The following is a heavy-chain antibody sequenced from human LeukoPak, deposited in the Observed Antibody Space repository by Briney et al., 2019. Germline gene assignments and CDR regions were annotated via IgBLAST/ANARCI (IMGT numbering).Heavy chain of an antibody. CDR1: GFTFRSHW. J-gene: IGHJ3*02. CDR3: ATISAQTFDI. V-gene: IGHV3-7*01. CDR2: IKPDGIDK. Sequence: GGSLRLSCVGSGFTFRSHWVNWVRQSPGKGLEWVANIKPDGIDKYYVDSARGRFTVSRDNAKNSAFLQMNSLRAEHTAIYYCATISAQTFDIWGQGTLVSVS. D-gene: IGHD5-24*01.